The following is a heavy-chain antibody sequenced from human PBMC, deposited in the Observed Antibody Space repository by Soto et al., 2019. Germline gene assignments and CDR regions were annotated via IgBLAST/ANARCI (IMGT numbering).Heavy chain of an antibody. J-gene: IGHJ4*02. V-gene: IGHV3-7*01. CDR3: ARDLVRYFDWLSQFDY. Sequence: PGGSLRLSCAASGFTFSSYWMSWVRQAPGKGLEWVANIKQDGSEKYYVDSVKGRFTISRDNAKNSLYLQMSSLRAEDTAVYYCARDLVRYFDWLSQFDYWGQGTLVTVSS. CDR1: GFTFSSYW. D-gene: IGHD3-9*01. CDR2: IKQDGSEK.